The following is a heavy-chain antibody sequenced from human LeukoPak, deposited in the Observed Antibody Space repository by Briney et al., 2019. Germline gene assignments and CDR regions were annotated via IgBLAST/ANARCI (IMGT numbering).Heavy chain of an antibody. D-gene: IGHD3-10*01. V-gene: IGHV3-23*01. CDR3: AKEWFGELSRNWFDP. Sequence: GGSLRLSCAASGFTFSSYAMSWVRQAPGGWLEWVSAISGSGGSTYYADSVKGRFTISRDSSKNTLYLQMNSLRAEDTAVYYCAKEWFGELSRNWFDPWGQGTLVTVSS. CDR1: GFTFSSYA. CDR2: ISGSGGST. J-gene: IGHJ5*02.